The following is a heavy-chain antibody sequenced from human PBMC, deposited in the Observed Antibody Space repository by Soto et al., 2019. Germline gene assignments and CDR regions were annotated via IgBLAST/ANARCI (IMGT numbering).Heavy chain of an antibody. CDR2: SRDKAQGYST. Sequence: GSLRLSCAGSGFTLSDHYIDWVRQAPGKGLEWVGRSRDKAQGYSTEYAASVKGRLTTSRDDSKNSVYLQMNSLRAEDTAVYYCVRDFEGSYGYGPFDYWGQGTLVTVSS. J-gene: IGHJ4*02. V-gene: IGHV3-72*01. D-gene: IGHD5-18*01. CDR3: VRDFEGSYGYGPFDY. CDR1: GFTLSDHY.